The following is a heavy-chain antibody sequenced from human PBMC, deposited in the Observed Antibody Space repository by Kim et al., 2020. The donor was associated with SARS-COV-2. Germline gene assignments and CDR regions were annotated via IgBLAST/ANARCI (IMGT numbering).Heavy chain of an antibody. CDR3: AHRRPLTYYYDSSGFPQEDYYFDY. CDR1: GFSLSTSGVG. J-gene: IGHJ4*02. D-gene: IGHD3-22*01. Sequence: SGPTLVNPTQTLTLTCTFSGFSLSTSGVGVCWIRQPPGKALEWLALIYWDDDKRYSPSLKSRLTITKDTSKNQVVLTMTNMDPVDTATYYCAHRRPLTYYYDSSGFPQEDYYFDYWGQGPLVTVSS. V-gene: IGHV2-5*02. CDR2: IYWDDDK.